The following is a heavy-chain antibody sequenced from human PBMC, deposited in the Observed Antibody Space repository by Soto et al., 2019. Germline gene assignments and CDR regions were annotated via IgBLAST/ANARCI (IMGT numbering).Heavy chain of an antibody. CDR3: ASVYISTNWFDP. V-gene: IGHV4-39*01. D-gene: IGHD4-4*01. Sequence: SETLSLTCTVSGGSISSSTYYWGWMRQPPGKGLEWIASFFIGGNTYYNPSLKSRVTISVDTSKNQFSLKLSSVTAADTAVYYCASVYISTNWFDPWGQGTLVTVSS. J-gene: IGHJ5*02. CDR1: GGSISSSTYY. CDR2: FFIGGNT.